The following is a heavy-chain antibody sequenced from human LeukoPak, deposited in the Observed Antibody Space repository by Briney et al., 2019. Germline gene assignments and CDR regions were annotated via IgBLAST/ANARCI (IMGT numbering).Heavy chain of an antibody. CDR3: AKADTARLSQLVGEAPAPDY. D-gene: IGHD1-26*01. V-gene: IGHV3-30*18. Sequence: PGGSLRLSCAASGFTFNTYGMHWVRQAPGKGLEWVAVISYDGSNKYYADSVKGRFTISRDNSKNTLYLQMNSLRAEDTAVYYCAKADTARLSQLVGEAPAPDYWGQGTLVTVSS. CDR1: GFTFNTYG. J-gene: IGHJ4*02. CDR2: ISYDGSNK.